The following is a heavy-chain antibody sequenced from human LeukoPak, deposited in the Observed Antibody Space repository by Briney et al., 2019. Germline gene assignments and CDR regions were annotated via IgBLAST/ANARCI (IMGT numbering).Heavy chain of an antibody. J-gene: IGHJ4*02. CDR3: ARDSFGGNLDY. CDR2: IKQDGSEK. V-gene: IGHV3-7*01. Sequence: GGSLRLSCAASGFTFSSYWMSWVRQAPGKGLEWVANIKQDGSEKYYVDSVKGRSTISRDNAKNSLYLQMNSLRAEDTAVYYCARDSFGGNLDYWGQGTLVTVSS. CDR1: GFTFSSYW. D-gene: IGHD4-23*01.